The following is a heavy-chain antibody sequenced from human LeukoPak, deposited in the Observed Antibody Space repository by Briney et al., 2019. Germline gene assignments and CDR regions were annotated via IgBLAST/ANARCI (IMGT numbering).Heavy chain of an antibody. Sequence: ASVKVSCKASGYTFTSYGISWVRQAPGQGLEWMGWISAYNGNTNYAQKLQGRVTMTTDTSTSTAYMELRSLRAEDTAVYYCARLWGGNGYSGGSLNLWGQGTLVTVSS. V-gene: IGHV1-18*01. CDR3: ARLWGGNGYSGGSLNL. CDR1: GYTFTSYG. CDR2: ISAYNGNT. J-gene: IGHJ5*02. D-gene: IGHD3-16*01.